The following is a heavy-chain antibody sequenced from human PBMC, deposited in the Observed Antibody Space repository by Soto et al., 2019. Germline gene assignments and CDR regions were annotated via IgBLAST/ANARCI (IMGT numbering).Heavy chain of an antibody. V-gene: IGHV3-9*01. CDR2: ISWYSDKT. CDR1: GLTFDDHG. Sequence: GGSLRLSCVAYGLTFDDHGMHWVRQVPGRGMEWVSGISWYSDKTGYGDSFKGRFTISRDNAKNSLYLEMNSLRPDDTGFYYCVKHLADYESGSFRWLDAWGQGTLVTVS. J-gene: IGHJ5*02. D-gene: IGHD3-16*01. CDR3: VKHLADYESGSFRWLDA.